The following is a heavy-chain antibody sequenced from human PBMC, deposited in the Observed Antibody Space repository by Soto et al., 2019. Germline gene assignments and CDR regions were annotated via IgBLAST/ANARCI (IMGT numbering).Heavy chain of an antibody. CDR2: VYYSGAT. Sequence: PSETLSLTCTVSGDSMATGGHYYNWIRQVPGKGLEWIGYVYYSGATHYTPSLRARATISRDTSKNQFSLRLISVTAADMALYYCARDKDLQPTVWGFWGQGIQVTVSS. J-gene: IGHJ4*02. CDR3: ARDKDLQPTVWGF. CDR1: GDSMATGGHY. V-gene: IGHV4-31*03. D-gene: IGHD3-16*01.